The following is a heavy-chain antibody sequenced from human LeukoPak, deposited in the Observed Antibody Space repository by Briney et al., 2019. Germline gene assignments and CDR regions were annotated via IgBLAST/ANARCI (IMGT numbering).Heavy chain of an antibody. CDR3: ASTPSMATIVLGFDY. Sequence: ASLKVSCKASGGTFSSYAISWVRQAPGQGLEWMGGIIPIFGTANYAQKFQGRVTITTDESTRTAYMELSSLRSEDTAVYYCASTPSMATIVLGFDYWGQGTLVTVSS. D-gene: IGHD5-24*01. CDR1: GGTFSSYA. V-gene: IGHV1-69*05. J-gene: IGHJ4*02. CDR2: IIPIFGTA.